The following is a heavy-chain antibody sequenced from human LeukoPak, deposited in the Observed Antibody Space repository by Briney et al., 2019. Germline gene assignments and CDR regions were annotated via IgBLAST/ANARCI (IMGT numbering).Heavy chain of an antibody. CDR1: GGSISSGDYY. CDR2: IYYSGST. CDR3: ARAVADNTFDY. V-gene: IGHV4-30-4*01. D-gene: IGHD1-1*01. Sequence: SQTLSLTCTVSGGSISSGDYYWSWIRQPPGKGLEWIGYIYYSGSTYYNPSLKSRVTISVDTSKNQFSLRLSSVTAADTAVYYCARAVADNTFDYWGPGTPVTVSS. J-gene: IGHJ4*02.